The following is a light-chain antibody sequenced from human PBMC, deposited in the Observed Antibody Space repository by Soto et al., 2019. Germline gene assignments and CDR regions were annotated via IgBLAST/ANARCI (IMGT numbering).Light chain of an antibody. CDR3: QQYNNWPRAT. Sequence: EIVMTQSPATLSVSPGEGATLSCRASQSINSNLAWYQQKPGQAPRLLMFRASIRATGFPARFSGSGSGTEFNITISSLQSEDSAIYYCQQYNNWPRATFGGGTKVEIK. CDR2: RAS. V-gene: IGKV3-15*01. J-gene: IGKJ4*01. CDR1: QSINSN.